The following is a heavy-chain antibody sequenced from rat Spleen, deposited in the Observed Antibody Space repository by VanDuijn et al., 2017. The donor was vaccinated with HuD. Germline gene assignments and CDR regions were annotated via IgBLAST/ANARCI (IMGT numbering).Heavy chain of an antibody. D-gene: IGHD2-7*01. CDR2: LSYDGHST. J-gene: IGHJ1*01. CDR3: VRQGYLRDWYFDF. Sequence: EVQLVESDGGLVRPGRSLKLSCAASGFTFSHYGMAWVRQAPTKGLEWVATLSYDGHSTYYRASVKGRFTVSRTNAKTTLYLEMDSLRSEDTATYYCVRQGYLRDWYFDFWGPGTMVTVSS. V-gene: IGHV5-29*01. CDR1: GFTFSHYG.